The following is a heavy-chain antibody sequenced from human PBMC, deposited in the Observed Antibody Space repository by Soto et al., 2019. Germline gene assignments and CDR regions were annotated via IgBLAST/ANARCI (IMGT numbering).Heavy chain of an antibody. D-gene: IGHD6-13*01. CDR1: GGSISGEGYY. CDR2: IHYRGRT. Sequence: QVQLQESGPGLVEPSQTLSLTCTVSGGSISGEGYYWSWIRQYSGRSLEWIGYIHYRGRTYYNPSLKSRVTISVDTSKSQFFLKLSSVTAADTAVYYCARAWTATAGWANWFDRWGQGTLVTVSS. V-gene: IGHV4-31*03. J-gene: IGHJ5*02. CDR3: ARAWTATAGWANWFDR.